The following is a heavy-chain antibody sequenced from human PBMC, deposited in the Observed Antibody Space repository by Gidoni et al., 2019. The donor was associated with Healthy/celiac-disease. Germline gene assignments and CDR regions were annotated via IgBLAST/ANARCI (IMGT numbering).Heavy chain of an antibody. CDR1: GGSISSSNW. Sequence: QVQLQESGPGLVKPTGTLSLTCAVSGGSISSSNWWSWVRQPPGKGLEWIGEIYHSGRTNYHPSLTSRVTISVDKSKNQFSLKLSSVTAADTAVYYCASLIVNLYYFDYWGQGTLVTVSS. D-gene: IGHD3-22*01. J-gene: IGHJ4*02. CDR3: ASLIVNLYYFDY. CDR2: IYHSGRT. V-gene: IGHV4-4*02.